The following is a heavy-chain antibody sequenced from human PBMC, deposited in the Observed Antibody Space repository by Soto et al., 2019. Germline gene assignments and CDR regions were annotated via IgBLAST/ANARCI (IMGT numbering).Heavy chain of an antibody. CDR3: AKVRYSSPMGYYYGMDV. J-gene: IGHJ6*04. CDR2: IIPIFGTA. Sequence: QVQLEQSGGEVKKPGSSVKVSCKASRVTFSKFIVTWVRQAPGLGLEWVGGIIPIFGTANYAQKFQSRVTITAAESTSTSYMEVNKLRSEDTAVYYCAKVRYSSPMGYYYGMDVWGKGTTVTVSS. CDR1: RVTFSKFI. D-gene: IGHD6-19*01. V-gene: IGHV1-69*19.